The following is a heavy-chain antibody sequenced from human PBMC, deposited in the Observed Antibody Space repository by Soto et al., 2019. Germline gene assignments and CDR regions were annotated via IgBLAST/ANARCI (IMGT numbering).Heavy chain of an antibody. CDR1: GFTFSSYG. D-gene: IGHD6-19*01. Sequence: GGSLRLSCAASGFTFSSYGMHWVRQAPGKGLEWVAVISYDGSNKYYADSVKGRFTISRDNSKNTLYLQMNSLRAEDTAVYYCAKGVPGIAVAGTGYFQHWGQGTLVTVSS. CDR2: ISYDGSNK. J-gene: IGHJ1*01. CDR3: AKGVPGIAVAGTGYFQH. V-gene: IGHV3-30*18.